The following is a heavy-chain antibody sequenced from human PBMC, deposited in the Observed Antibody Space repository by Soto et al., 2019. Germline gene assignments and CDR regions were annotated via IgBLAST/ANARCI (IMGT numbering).Heavy chain of an antibody. CDR3: ARLTEAVTTFVY. V-gene: IGHV3-7*03. CDR2: INQGGSGK. Sequence: EVYLVESGGGLVQPGGSLRLSCEASGFALSPYWMSWVRQAPGNGLEWVASINQGGSGKHYVDSVRGRFTISRDNAKNSLFLQMNSLSAEDTAVYFCARLTEAVTTFVYWGQGTPVTVAS. D-gene: IGHD1-1*01. J-gene: IGHJ4*02. CDR1: GFALSPYW.